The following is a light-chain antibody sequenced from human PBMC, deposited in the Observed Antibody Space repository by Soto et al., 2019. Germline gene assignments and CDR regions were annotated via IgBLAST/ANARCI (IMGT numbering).Light chain of an antibody. V-gene: IGKV1-39*01. J-gene: IGKJ3*01. CDR2: VAS. CDR1: QNIDNS. Sequence: DIQMTQSPSSLSASVGDRVTITCRASQNIDNSLNWYQQKPGKAPRLLIYVASSLQSGVPSRFSGSGSGTEFTLTISSLQPEDFEDYSCHQNYTTPFTFGPGTKVHVK. CDR3: HQNYTTPFT.